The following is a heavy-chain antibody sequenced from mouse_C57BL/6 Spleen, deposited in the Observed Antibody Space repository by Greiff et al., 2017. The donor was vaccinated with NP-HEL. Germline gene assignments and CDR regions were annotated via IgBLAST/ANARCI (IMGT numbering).Heavy chain of an antibody. D-gene: IGHD2-2*01. CDR1: GYTFTSYW. V-gene: IGHV1-52*01. CDR3: ARSEWLPAMDY. CDR2: IDPSDSET. Sequence: QVQLKQPGAELVRPGSSVKLSCKASGYTFTSYWMHWVKQRPIQGLEWIGNIDPSDSETHYNQKFKDKATLTVDKSSSTAYMQLSSLTSEDSAVYYCARSEWLPAMDYWGQGTSVTVSS. J-gene: IGHJ4*01.